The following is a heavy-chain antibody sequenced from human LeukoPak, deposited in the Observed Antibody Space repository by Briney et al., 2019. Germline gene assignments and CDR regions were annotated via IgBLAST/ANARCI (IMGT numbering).Heavy chain of an antibody. CDR1: GGSFSGYY. J-gene: IGHJ6*02. D-gene: IGHD5-24*01. V-gene: IGHV4-34*01. Sequence: SETLSLTCAVYGGSFSGYYRSWIRQPPGKGLEWIGEINHSGSTNYNPSLKSRVTISVDTSKNQFSLKLSSVTAADTAVYYCASRVGWNPGRYYYGMDVWGQGTTVTVSS. CDR2: INHSGST. CDR3: ASRVGWNPGRYYYGMDV.